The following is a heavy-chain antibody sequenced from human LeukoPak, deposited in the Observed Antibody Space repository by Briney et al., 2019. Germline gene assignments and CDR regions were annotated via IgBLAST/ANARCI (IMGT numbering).Heavy chain of an antibody. V-gene: IGHV4-38-2*02. CDR3: ARVARCTSCFDADY. Sequence: PSETLSLTCTVSGYSITSAYYWGWIRQPPGKGLEWIGSFFLKGSTYYNPSLKSRVTISVDTFKNQFSLTLSSVTAADTAVYYCARVARCTSCFDADYWGQGTLVTVSS. CDR1: GYSITSAYY. J-gene: IGHJ4*02. CDR2: FFLKGST. D-gene: IGHD2-2*01.